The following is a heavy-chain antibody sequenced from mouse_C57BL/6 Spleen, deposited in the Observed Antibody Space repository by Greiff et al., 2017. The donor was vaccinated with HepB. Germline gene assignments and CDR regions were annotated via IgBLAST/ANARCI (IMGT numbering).Heavy chain of an antibody. V-gene: IGHV14-2*01. CDR3: ARHRSNIWFAY. CDR2: IDPEDGET. J-gene: IGHJ3*01. Sequence: VQLQQSGAELVKPGASVKLSCTASGFNIKDYYMHWVKQRTEQGLEWIGWIDPEDGETKYAPKFQGKATITADTSSNTADLQLSSLTSEDTAVDYCARHRSNIWFAYWGQGTLVTVSA. D-gene: IGHD1-1*01. CDR1: GFNIKDYY.